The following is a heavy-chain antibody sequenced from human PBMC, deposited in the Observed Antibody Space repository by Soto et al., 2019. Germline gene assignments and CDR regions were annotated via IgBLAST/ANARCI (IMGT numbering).Heavy chain of an antibody. J-gene: IGHJ4*02. CDR1: GFTFSSDW. D-gene: IGHD5-18*01. V-gene: IGHV3-74*01. CDR2: INSDGSST. Sequence: EVQLVESGGGLVQPGGSLRLSCAASGFTFSSDWMHWVRQAPGKGLVWVSRINSDGSSTSYADSVKGRFTISSDNAKNTLYVQMNSLRTEDTAVYYCASPRGYGLDYWGQGTLVTVSS. CDR3: ASPRGYGLDY.